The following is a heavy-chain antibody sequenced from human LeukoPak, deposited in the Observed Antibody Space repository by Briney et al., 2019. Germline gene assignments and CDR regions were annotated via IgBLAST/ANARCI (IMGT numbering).Heavy chain of an antibody. D-gene: IGHD7-27*01. CDR3: ARHRPVTGDHTDYYYYYYMDV. CDR2: IYPGDSDT. Sequence: GESLKISCKGSGYSFTSYWIGWVRQMPGKGLEWMGIIYPGDSDTRYSPSFQGQVTISADKSISTAYLQWSSLKAPDTAMYYCARHRPVTGDHTDYYYYYYMDVWGKGTTVTVSS. CDR1: GYSFTSYW. J-gene: IGHJ6*03. V-gene: IGHV5-51*01.